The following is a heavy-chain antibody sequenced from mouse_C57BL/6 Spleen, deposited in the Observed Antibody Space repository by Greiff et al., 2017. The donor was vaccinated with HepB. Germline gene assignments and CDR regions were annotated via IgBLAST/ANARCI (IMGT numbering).Heavy chain of an antibody. J-gene: IGHJ4*01. V-gene: IGHV5-4*01. CDR1: GFTFSSYA. D-gene: IGHD2-5*01. CDR3: AREGSKFAMDY. Sequence: EVQVVESGGGLVKPGGSLKLSCAASGFTFSSYAMSWVRQTPEKRLEWVATISDGGSYTYYPDNVKGRFTISRDNAKNNLYLQMSQLKSEDTAMYYCAREGSKFAMDYWGQGTSVTVSS. CDR2: ISDGGSYT.